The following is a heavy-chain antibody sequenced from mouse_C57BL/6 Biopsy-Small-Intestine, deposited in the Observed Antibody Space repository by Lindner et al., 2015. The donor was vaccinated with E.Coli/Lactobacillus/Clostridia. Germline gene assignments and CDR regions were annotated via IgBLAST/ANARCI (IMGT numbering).Heavy chain of an antibody. J-gene: IGHJ4*01. D-gene: IGHD2-1*01. Sequence: SVKVSCKASGYTFTGYALHWVRQAPGQRLEWMGWIYTDNGNTKYSQKFQGRVTITRDTSASTAYMELSSLTSEDTAVYYCARGNQGYWGQGTLVTVSS. CDR1: GYTFTGYA. CDR2: IYTDNGNT. V-gene: IGHV1-84*02. CDR3: ARGNQGY.